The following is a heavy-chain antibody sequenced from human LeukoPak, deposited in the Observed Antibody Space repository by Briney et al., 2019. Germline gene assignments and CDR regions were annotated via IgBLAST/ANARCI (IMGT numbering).Heavy chain of an antibody. CDR2: INYSGST. V-gene: IGHV4-59*01. D-gene: IGHD6-19*01. J-gene: IGHJ4*02. CDR3: ARGRASSWSPFTY. CDR1: GGSISGYY. Sequence: SETLSLTCTVSGGSISGYYWNWIRQPPGKGLEWIGDINYSGSTTYNPSLTSRVTISVDTSKNQFSLKLNSVTAADTAVYYCARGRASSWSPFTYWGQGILVTVSS.